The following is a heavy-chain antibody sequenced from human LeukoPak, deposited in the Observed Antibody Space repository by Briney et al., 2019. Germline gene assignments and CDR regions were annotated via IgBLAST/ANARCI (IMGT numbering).Heavy chain of an antibody. CDR3: ARSPLLRFLEWSYGSPDY. D-gene: IGHD3-3*01. J-gene: IGHJ4*02. V-gene: IGHV3-21*01. Sequence: GGSLRLSCAASGFTFSSYSMNWVRQAPGEGLEWVSSISSSSSYIYYADSVKGRFTISRDNAKNSLYLQMNSLRAEDTAVYYCARSPLLRFLEWSYGSPDYWGQGTLVTVSS. CDR2: ISSSSSYI. CDR1: GFTFSSYS.